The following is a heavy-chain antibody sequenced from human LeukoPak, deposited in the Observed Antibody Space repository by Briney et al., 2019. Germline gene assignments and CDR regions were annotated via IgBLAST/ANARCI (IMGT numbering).Heavy chain of an antibody. CDR1: GFTFSSYA. V-gene: IGHV3-23*01. Sequence: GGSLRLSCSASGFTFSSYAMSWVRQAPGKGLEWVSAISGSGDSTDFADSVKGRFTISRDNSKNTLYLQMNSLRAEDTAVYYCAKDHGYNYGYNSYWGQGTLVTVSS. J-gene: IGHJ4*02. CDR2: ISGSGDST. CDR3: AKDHGYNYGYNSY. D-gene: IGHD5-18*01.